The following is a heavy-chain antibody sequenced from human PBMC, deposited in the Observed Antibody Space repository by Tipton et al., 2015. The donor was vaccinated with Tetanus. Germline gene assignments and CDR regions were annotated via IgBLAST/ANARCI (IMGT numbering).Heavy chain of an antibody. CDR2: ISHRGST. D-gene: IGHD2-15*01. V-gene: IGHV4-59*01. CDR3: ARVRRGCSGGGCYSSFDP. CDR1: GGSISSYY. Sequence: TLSLTCTVSGGSISSYYWSWIRQPPGEGLEWIGYISHRGSTNYNPSLKSRVTMSVDTSKNQFSLRPSSVTAADTAVYYCARVRRGCSGGGCYSSFDPWGQGSLVTVSS. J-gene: IGHJ5*02.